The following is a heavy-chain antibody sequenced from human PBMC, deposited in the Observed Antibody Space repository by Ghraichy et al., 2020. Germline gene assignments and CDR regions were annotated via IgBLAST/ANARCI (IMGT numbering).Heavy chain of an antibody. CDR2: INPNSGGT. CDR3: ARAMGGYYDAFDI. J-gene: IGHJ3*02. Sequence: ASVKVSCKASGYTFTGYYMHWVRQAPGQGLEWMGWINPNSGGTNYAQKFQGRVTMTRDTSISTAYVELSRLRSDDTAVYYCARAMGGYYDAFDIWGQGTMVTVSS. D-gene: IGHD3-10*01. V-gene: IGHV1-2*02. CDR1: GYTFTGYY.